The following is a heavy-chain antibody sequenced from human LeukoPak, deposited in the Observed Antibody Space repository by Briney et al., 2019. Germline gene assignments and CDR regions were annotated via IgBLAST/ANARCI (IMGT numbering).Heavy chain of an antibody. CDR2: ISKDGRGT. CDR3: ARGYCSGNNCYSDYYFDL. D-gene: IGHD2-15*01. CDR1: GVTFRRNW. J-gene: IGHJ2*01. Sequence: GGSLRLSCAASGVTFRRNWMSWVRQAPGKGREGVAKISKDGRGTEYVDSVKGGLTISRDNAKNSLYLQMNSLRAEDTAVYYCARGYCSGNNCYSDYYFDLWGRGTLVSVSS. V-gene: IGHV3-7*03.